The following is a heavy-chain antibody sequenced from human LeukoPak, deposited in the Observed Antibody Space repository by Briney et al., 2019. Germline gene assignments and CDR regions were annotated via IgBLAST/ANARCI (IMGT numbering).Heavy chain of an antibody. CDR1: GGSISSYY. Sequence: PSETLSLTCTVSGGSISSYYWSWIRQPPGKGLEWIGYIYYSGSTNYNPSLKSRVTISVDTSKNQSSLKLSSVTAADTAVYYCARALMTYAFDIWGQGTMVTVSS. CDR3: ARALMTYAFDI. CDR2: IYYSGST. J-gene: IGHJ3*02. D-gene: IGHD3-16*01. V-gene: IGHV4-59*01.